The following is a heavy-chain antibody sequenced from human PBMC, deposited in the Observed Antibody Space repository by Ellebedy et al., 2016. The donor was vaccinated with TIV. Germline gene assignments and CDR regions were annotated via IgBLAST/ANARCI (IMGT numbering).Heavy chain of an antibody. J-gene: IGHJ6*02. V-gene: IGHV3-74*01. Sequence: GESLKISCAASGFTFSSRWMHWVRQAPGKGLVWVSRINGDGSIINYADSVKGRFTISRDNAKNTLYLQMNSLRAEDTAVYYCARDQSGDHSGMDVWGQGTTVTVSS. CDR3: ARDQSGDHSGMDV. CDR2: INGDGSII. CDR1: GFTFSSRW. D-gene: IGHD3-10*01.